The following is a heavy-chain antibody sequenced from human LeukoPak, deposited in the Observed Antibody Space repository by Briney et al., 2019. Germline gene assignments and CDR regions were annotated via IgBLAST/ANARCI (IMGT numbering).Heavy chain of an antibody. D-gene: IGHD4-17*01. CDR3: ARGRWTVTTSRGMDV. CDR1: GFTFSSYS. V-gene: IGHV3-48*04. CDR2: ISSSSSTI. J-gene: IGHJ6*02. Sequence: GGSLRLSCAASGFTFSSYSMNWVRQAPGKGLEWVSYISSSSSTIYYADSVKGRFTISRDNAKNSLYLQMNSLRAEDTAVYYCARGRWTVTTSRGMDVWGQGTTVTVSS.